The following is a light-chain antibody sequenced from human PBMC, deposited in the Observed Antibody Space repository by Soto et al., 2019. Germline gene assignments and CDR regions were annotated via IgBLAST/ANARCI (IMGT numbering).Light chain of an antibody. Sequence: EIVMTQSPATLSVSPGERATLSCRASQTVSSNLAWYQQKPGQAPRLLIYDASTRATGIPARFSGSGSGTHFTLTISSLQSEDFALYYCQQYNDWLRTFGQGTKVEIK. CDR1: QTVSSN. CDR3: QQYNDWLRT. CDR2: DAS. J-gene: IGKJ1*01. V-gene: IGKV3-15*01.